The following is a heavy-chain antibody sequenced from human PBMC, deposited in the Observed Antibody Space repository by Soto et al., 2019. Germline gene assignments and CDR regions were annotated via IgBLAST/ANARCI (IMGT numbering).Heavy chain of an antibody. CDR2: IYHGGAT. Sequence: QVQLQESGPGLLKTSETLSLTCTVSGGSLRSGSYYWSWIRQPPGKGLEWIGYIYHGGATTYNASLKSRVTISVDTSKNQFFLKVNSVTAADTAVYFCARDSSGRHDCWGQGTPGTVSS. J-gene: IGHJ4*02. CDR1: GGSLRSGSYY. CDR3: ARDSSGRHDC. V-gene: IGHV4-61*01. D-gene: IGHD3-22*01.